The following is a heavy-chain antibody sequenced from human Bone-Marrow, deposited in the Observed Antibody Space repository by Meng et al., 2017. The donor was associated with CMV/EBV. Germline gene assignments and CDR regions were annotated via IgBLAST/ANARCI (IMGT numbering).Heavy chain of an antibody. CDR1: GFTFSSYW. J-gene: IGHJ4*02. D-gene: IGHD3-3*01. V-gene: IGHV3-7*01. CDR3: ARGRFCDY. CDR2: IKQDGSEK. Sequence: GESLKISCAASGFTFSSYWMSWVRQAPGKGLEWVANIKQDGSEKYYVDSVKGRFTISRDNAKNSLYLQMNSLRAEDSAVYYCARGRFCDYWGQGTPVTVSS.